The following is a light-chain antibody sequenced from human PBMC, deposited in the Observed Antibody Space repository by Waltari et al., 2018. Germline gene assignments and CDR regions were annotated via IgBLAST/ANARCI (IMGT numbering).Light chain of an antibody. CDR2: DVN. V-gene: IGLV2-14*03. CDR3: CSFTRSSTWV. CDR1: TNALGGYNY. J-gene: IGLJ3*02. Sequence: QSALTQPASVSGSPGQSILTSCPGTTNALGGYNYVSWYQQHPGKAPKLMIYDVNSRPSGVSSRFSGSKSGNTASLIISGLQAEDEADYYCCSFTRSSTWVFGGGTKVTVL.